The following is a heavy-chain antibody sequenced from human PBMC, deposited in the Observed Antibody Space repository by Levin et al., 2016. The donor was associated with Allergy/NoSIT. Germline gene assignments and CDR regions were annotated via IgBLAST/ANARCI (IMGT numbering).Heavy chain of an antibody. J-gene: IGHJ4*02. Sequence: GESLKISCAASGFTFSSYSMNWVRQAPGKGLEWVSSISSSSSYIYYADSVKGRFTISRDNAKNSLYLQMNSLRAEDTAVYYCARDPANCSGGSCFLFDYWGQGTLVTVSS. CDR2: ISSSSSYI. V-gene: IGHV3-21*01. D-gene: IGHD2-15*01. CDR3: ARDPANCSGGSCFLFDY. CDR1: GFTFSSYS.